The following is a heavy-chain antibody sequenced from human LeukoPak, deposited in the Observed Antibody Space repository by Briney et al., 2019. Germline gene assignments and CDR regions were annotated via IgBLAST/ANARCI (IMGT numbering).Heavy chain of an antibody. Sequence: SETLSLTCAVYAGSFSGYYWSWIRQPPGKGLEWIGEINHSGSTNYNPSLKSRVTISVDTSKNQFSLKLSSVTAADTAVYYCARRGRSTLNGPWGQGTLVTVSS. J-gene: IGHJ5*02. CDR3: ARRGRSTLNGP. D-gene: IGHD2-2*01. V-gene: IGHV4-34*01. CDR2: INHSGST. CDR1: AGSFSGYY.